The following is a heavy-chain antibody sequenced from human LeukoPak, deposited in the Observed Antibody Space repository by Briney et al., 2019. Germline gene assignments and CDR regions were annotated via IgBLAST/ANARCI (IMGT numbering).Heavy chain of an antibody. CDR2: ISGSGGST. V-gene: IGHV3-23*01. D-gene: IGHD2-15*01. CDR1: GFTFSSYA. Sequence: GGSLRLSCAASGFTFSSYAMSWVRQAPGKGLEWVSAISGSGGSTYYADSVKGRFTISRDNSKNTLYLQMNSLRAEDTAVYYCAKDEADIVVVVAAHSGAFDIWGQGTMVTVSS. CDR3: AKDEADIVVVVAAHSGAFDI. J-gene: IGHJ3*02.